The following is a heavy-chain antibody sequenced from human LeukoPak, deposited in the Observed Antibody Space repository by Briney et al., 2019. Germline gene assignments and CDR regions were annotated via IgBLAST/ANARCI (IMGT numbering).Heavy chain of an antibody. D-gene: IGHD6-13*01. CDR3: ARTWSTATSGWNWFDP. V-gene: IGHV1-2*02. CDR1: GYTFTGYY. J-gene: IGHJ5*02. Sequence: ASVKVSCKASGYTFTGYYMHWVRQAPGQGLEWMGWINPNSGDTNYAQKFQGRVTMTRDTSISTAYMDLSSLRSDDTAMYYCARTWSTATSGWNWFDPWGQGTLVTVSS. CDR2: INPNSGDT.